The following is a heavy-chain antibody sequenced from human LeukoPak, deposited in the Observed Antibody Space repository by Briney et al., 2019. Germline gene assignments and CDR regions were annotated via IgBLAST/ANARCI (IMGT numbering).Heavy chain of an antibody. V-gene: IGHV3-23*01. J-gene: IGHJ4*02. CDR3: VRRGSWSFDY. CDR2: ITSGSGSNV. D-gene: IGHD6-13*01. Sequence: GGSLRLSCAASGFTFSSHAMSWVRQAPGKGLEWVSAITSGSGSNVYYTDSLKGRFTISRDNSKNTLYLHMNSLRAEDTAVYYCVRRGSWSFDYWCGGTLLSVSA. CDR1: GFTFSSHA.